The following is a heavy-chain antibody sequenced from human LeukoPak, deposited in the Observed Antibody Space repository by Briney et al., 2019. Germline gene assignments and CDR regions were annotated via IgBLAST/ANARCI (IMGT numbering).Heavy chain of an antibody. D-gene: IGHD2-2*01. CDR3: AKGPDIVVVPAAMLDP. J-gene: IGHJ5*02. CDR1: GFTFSSYA. Sequence: GSLRLSCAASGFTFSSYAMSWVRQAPGKGLEWVSAISGSGGSTYYADSVKGRFTISRDNSKNTLYLQMNSLRAEDTAVYYCAKGPDIVVVPAAMLDPWGQGTLVTVSS. V-gene: IGHV3-23*01. CDR2: ISGSGGST.